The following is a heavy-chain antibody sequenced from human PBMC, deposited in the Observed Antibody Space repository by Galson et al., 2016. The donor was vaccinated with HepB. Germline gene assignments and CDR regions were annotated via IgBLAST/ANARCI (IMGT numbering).Heavy chain of an antibody. CDR2: INPSGGST. D-gene: IGHD1-26*01. J-gene: IGHJ4*01. CDR1: GYTFRNNY. V-gene: IGHV1-46*01. Sequence: SVKVSCKASGYTFRNNYMHWVRQAPGQGLEWMGIINPSGGSTSYAQKLQGRVTMTSDTYTSTVYMELSSLRSEDTAVYYCARSSGSFVFDYWGQGTLVTVSS. CDR3: ARSSGSFVFDY.